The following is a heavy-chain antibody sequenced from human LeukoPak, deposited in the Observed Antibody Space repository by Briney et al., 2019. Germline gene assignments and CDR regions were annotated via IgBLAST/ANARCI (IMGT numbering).Heavy chain of an antibody. CDR3: ASNYYDSSGSIDY. CDR1: GASVSNNSYS. D-gene: IGHD3-22*01. V-gene: IGHV4-61*01. Sequence: SETLSLTCTVSGASVSNNSYSWGWIRQPPGKGLEWIGYIYHTGSTSYSPSLKSRVTISADTSQNQFSLKLSSVTAADTAVYYCASNYYDSSGSIDYWGQGTLVTVSS. CDR2: IYHTGST. J-gene: IGHJ4*02.